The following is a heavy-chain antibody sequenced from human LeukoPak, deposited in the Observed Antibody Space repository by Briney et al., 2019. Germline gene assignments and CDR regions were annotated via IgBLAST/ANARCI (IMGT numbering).Heavy chain of an antibody. V-gene: IGHV4-61*08. J-gene: IGHJ5*02. CDR2: IYYSGST. CDR3: ARRRGIAAAVWFDP. CDR1: GGSISSGGYY. D-gene: IGHD6-13*01. Sequence: SETLSLTCTVSGGSISSGGYYWSWIRQPPGKGLEWIGYIYYSGSTNYNPSLKSRVTISVDTSKNQFSLKLSSVTAADTAVYYCARRRGIAAAVWFDPWGQEPWSPSPQ.